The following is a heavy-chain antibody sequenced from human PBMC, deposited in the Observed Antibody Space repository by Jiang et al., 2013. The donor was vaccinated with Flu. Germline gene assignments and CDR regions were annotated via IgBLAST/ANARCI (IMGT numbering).Heavy chain of an antibody. Sequence: VQLVESGGGVVQPGRSLRLSCAVSGFMFSSCGMHWVRQAPGKGLEWVAVLWYDGSNKYYADSVKGRFTISRDNSKNTLYLQMNSLRAEDTGVYYCARDLGDSSSPRNDAFDNWGQGTMVTVSS. D-gene: IGHD6-19*01. CDR3: ARDLGDSSSPRNDAFDN. CDR1: GFMFSSCG. CDR2: LWYDGSNK. V-gene: IGHV3-33*01. J-gene: IGHJ3*02.